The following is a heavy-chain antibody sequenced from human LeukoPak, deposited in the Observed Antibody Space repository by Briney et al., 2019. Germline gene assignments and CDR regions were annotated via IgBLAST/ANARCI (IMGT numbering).Heavy chain of an antibody. J-gene: IGHJ3*02. CDR1: GGTFSSYA. D-gene: IGHD6-13*01. V-gene: IGHV1-69*13. CDR2: IIPIFGTA. Sequence: SVKVSCKTSGGTFSSYAISWVRQAPGQGIEWMGGIIPIFGTANYAQKFQGRVTITADESTSTAYMELSSLRSEDTAVYYCARDKDSSSWYMNAFDIWGQGTMVTVSS. CDR3: ARDKDSSSWYMNAFDI.